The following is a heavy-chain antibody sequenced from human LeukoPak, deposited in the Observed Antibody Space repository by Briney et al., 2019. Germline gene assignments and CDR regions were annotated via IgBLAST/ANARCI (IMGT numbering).Heavy chain of an antibody. V-gene: IGHV3-30*03. CDR1: GFTFSGYA. D-gene: IGHD6-13*01. CDR2: ISSDGRDK. CDR3: ARDLRRIADYYFDY. J-gene: IGHJ4*02. Sequence: GRSLRLSCAASGFTFSGYAIHWVRQAPGKGLEWVAVISSDGRDKHHADSVKGRFTISRDNSKNTLYLQTNSLRPEDTAVYYCARDLRRIADYYFDYWGQGTLVTVSS.